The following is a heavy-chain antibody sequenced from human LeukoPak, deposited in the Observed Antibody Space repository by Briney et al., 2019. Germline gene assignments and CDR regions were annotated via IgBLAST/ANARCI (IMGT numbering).Heavy chain of an antibody. CDR1: GFTFSSYA. V-gene: IGHV3-23*01. CDR2: ISGSGGST. D-gene: IGHD6-19*01. Sequence: GGSLRLSCAASGFTFSSYAMSWVRQAPGKGLEWVSAISGSGGSTYYADSVKGRFTISRDNSKNTLYLQMNSLRAEDTAVYYCARDSIAVAGRGGFDYWGQGTLVTVSS. J-gene: IGHJ4*02. CDR3: ARDSIAVAGRGGFDY.